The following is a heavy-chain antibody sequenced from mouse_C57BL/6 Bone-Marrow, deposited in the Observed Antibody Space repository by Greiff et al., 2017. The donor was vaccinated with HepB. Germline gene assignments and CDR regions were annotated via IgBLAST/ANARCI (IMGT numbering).Heavy chain of an antibody. CDR1: GYAFTNYL. V-gene: IGHV1-54*01. CDR3: ASLYYYGSSYYAMDY. CDR2: INPGSGGT. D-gene: IGHD1-1*01. J-gene: IGHJ4*01. Sequence: QVQLQQSGAELVRPGTSVKVSCKASGYAFTNYLIEWVKQRPGQGLEWIGVINPGSGGTNYNEKFKGKATLTADKSSSTAYMQLSSLTSEDSAVYFCASLYYYGSSYYAMDYWGQGTSVTVSS.